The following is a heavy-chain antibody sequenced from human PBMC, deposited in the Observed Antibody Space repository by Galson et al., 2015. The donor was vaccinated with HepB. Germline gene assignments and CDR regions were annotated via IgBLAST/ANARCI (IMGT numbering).Heavy chain of an antibody. D-gene: IGHD6-19*01. V-gene: IGHV1-69*13. CDR2: IIPIFGTA. CDR3: ASVAGAVADHYYYGMDV. Sequence: SVKVSCKASGGTFRSYAISWVRQAPGQGLEWMGGIIPIFGTANYAQKFQGRVTITADESTSTAYMELRSLGSEDTALYYCASVAGAVADHYYYGMDVWGQGTTVTVSS. CDR1: GGTFRSYA. J-gene: IGHJ6*02.